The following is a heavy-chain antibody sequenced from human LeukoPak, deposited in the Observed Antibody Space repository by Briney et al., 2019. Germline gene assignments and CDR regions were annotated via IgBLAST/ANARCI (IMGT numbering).Heavy chain of an antibody. Sequence: GGSLRLSCAASGFTFSTYTMTWVRQAPGKGLEWVSVIYSGGSTYYADSVKGRFTISRDNSKNTLYLQMNSLRAEDTAVYYCASGYSYAYYDFWGQGTLVTVSS. D-gene: IGHD5-18*01. CDR3: ASGYSYAYYDF. J-gene: IGHJ4*02. CDR2: IYSGGST. V-gene: IGHV3-66*01. CDR1: GFTFSTYT.